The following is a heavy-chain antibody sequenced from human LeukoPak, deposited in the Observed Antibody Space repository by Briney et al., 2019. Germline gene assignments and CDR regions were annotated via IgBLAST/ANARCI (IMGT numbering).Heavy chain of an antibody. V-gene: IGHV3-23*01. Sequence: GGSLRLSCAASGFTFSSYAMNWVRQAPGKGLEWVSGISAGGGVKDYTDSVKGRFTISRDSSKNTLSLQMDSLGAEDTAVYFCAGSGAGEDFFDYWGQGTLVTVSS. CDR2: ISAGGGVK. CDR3: AGSGAGEDFFDY. CDR1: GFTFSSYA. J-gene: IGHJ4*02. D-gene: IGHD3-10*01.